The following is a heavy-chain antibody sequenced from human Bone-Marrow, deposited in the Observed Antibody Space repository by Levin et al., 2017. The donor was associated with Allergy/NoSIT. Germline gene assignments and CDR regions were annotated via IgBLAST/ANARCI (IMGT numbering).Heavy chain of an antibody. CDR2: MRSKSNNYAT. CDR3: TRRSSNWSGFDP. J-gene: IGHJ5*02. CDR1: GFIFGGSA. V-gene: IGHV3-73*01. Sequence: GESLKISCAASGFIFGGSAMHWVRQASGKGLEWIAHMRSKSNNYATTYAASVRGRFTISRDDSKNMAFLQMNSLRAEDTAIYYCTRRSSNWSGFDPWGQGTQVIVSS. D-gene: IGHD6-6*01.